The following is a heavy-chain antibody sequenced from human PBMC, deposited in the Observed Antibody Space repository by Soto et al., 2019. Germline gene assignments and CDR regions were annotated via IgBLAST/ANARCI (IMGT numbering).Heavy chain of an antibody. J-gene: IGHJ4*02. D-gene: IGHD3-22*01. CDR1: GFTVSSNY. CDR3: ARDYYYDSSGYYDY. CDR2: IYSGGST. V-gene: IGHV3-66*01. Sequence: GSLRLSCAASGFTVSSNYMSWVRQAPGKGLEWVSVIYSGGSTYYADSVKGRFTISRDNSKNTLYLQMNSLRAEDTAVYYCARDYYYDSSGYYDYWGQGTLVTVSS.